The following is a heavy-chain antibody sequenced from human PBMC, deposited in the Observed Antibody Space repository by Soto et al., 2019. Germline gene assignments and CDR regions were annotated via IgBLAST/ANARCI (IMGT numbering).Heavy chain of an antibody. CDR2: IIPIFGTA. D-gene: IGHD3-3*01. Sequence: SVKVSCKASGGTFSSYAISWVRQAPGQGLEWMGGIIPIFGTANYAQKFQGRVTITADKSISTAYLQWSTLKASDTAMYYCARVRRENPDFFYYGMDVWGQGTTVTAP. CDR3: ARVRRENPDFFYYGMDV. V-gene: IGHV1-69*06. J-gene: IGHJ6*02. CDR1: GGTFSSYA.